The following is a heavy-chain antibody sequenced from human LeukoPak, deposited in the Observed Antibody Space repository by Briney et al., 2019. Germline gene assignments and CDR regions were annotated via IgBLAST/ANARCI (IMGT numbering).Heavy chain of an antibody. D-gene: IGHD1-26*01. CDR3: ARDPRYSGSSVDAFDI. CDR1: GFTVSSNY. Sequence: PGGSLRLSCAASGFTVSSNYMSWVRQAPGKGLEWVPVIYSGGSTYYADSVKGRFTISRDNSKNTLYLQMNSLRAEDTAVYYCARDPRYSGSSVDAFDIWGQGTMVTVSS. CDR2: IYSGGST. V-gene: IGHV3-53*01. J-gene: IGHJ3*02.